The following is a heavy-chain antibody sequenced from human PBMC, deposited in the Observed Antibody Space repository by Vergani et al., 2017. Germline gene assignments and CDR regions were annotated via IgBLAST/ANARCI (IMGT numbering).Heavy chain of an antibody. J-gene: IGHJ1*01. CDR1: GFTFSSYS. Sequence: EVQLVESGGGLVKPGGSLRLSCAASGFTFSSYSMNWVRQAPGKGLEWVSSISSSSSYIYYADSVKGRFTISRDNAKNSLYLQMNSLRADDSAVYYCTKAGQYDSDNFHDSWGQGALVTVAS. CDR2: ISSSSSYI. D-gene: IGHD3-22*01. CDR3: TKAGQYDSDNFHDS. V-gene: IGHV3-21*01.